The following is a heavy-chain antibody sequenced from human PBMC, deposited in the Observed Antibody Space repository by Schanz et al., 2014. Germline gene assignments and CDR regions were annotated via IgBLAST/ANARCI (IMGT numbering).Heavy chain of an antibody. Sequence: QVQLQESGPGLVKPSQTLSLTCAVSGGSISSGGYSWSWIRQPPGKGLEWIGYIYYSYTGSTNYNPSLKSRLTISVDTSKNQFSLNLNSVTAADTAVYYCARGTTIAARQTQFDYWGQGTLVTVAS. J-gene: IGHJ4*02. CDR2: IYYSYTGST. CDR1: GGSISSGGYS. V-gene: IGHV4-30-4*07. D-gene: IGHD6-6*01. CDR3: ARGTTIAARQTQFDY.